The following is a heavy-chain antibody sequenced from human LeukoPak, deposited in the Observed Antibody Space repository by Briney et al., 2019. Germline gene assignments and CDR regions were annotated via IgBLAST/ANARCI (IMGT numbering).Heavy chain of an antibody. CDR2: IYYSGST. CDR3: ASIAVATRNFDY. Sequence: PSETLSLTCTVSGGSISRYYWSWIRQPPGKGLEWSRYIYYSGSTNYNPPLQSRVTISVDTSKNQFSLKLSSVTAADTAVYYCASIAVATRNFDYWGQGTLVTVSS. CDR1: GGSISRYY. D-gene: IGHD6-19*01. J-gene: IGHJ4*02. V-gene: IGHV4-59*01.